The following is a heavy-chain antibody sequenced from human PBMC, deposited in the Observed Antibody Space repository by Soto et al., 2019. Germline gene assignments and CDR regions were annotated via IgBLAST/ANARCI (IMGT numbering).Heavy chain of an antibody. J-gene: IGHJ4*02. CDR3: ARHLRDCSSTSCYPGFGY. CDR2: IYYSGST. CDR1: GGSISSYY. D-gene: IGHD2-2*01. V-gene: IGHV4-59*08. Sequence: QVQLQESGPGLVKPSETLSLTCTVSGGSISSYYWSWIRQPPGKGLEGSGYIYYSGSTNYNPSLKSRVTISVDTSKNQFSLKLSSVTAADTAVYYCARHLRDCSSTSCYPGFGYWGQGTLVTASS.